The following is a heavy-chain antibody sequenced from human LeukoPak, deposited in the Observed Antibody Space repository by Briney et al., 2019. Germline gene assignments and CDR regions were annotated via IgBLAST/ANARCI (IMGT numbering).Heavy chain of an antibody. D-gene: IGHD2-2*01. J-gene: IGHJ4*02. Sequence: PGGSLRLSCAASGFTLSNYDMSWVRQAPGKGLAWVSAISGRGGRTYYADSVKGRFTISRDIPKNTLYLQMNSLRADDTAVYYCARDCSSTSCPRLYRGQGTLVTVSS. V-gene: IGHV3-23*01. CDR1: GFTLSNYD. CDR3: ARDCSSTSCPRLY. CDR2: ISGRGGRT.